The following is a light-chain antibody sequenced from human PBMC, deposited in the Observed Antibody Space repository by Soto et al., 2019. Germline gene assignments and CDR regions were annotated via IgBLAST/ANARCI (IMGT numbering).Light chain of an antibody. CDR1: SSEVGGYTY. J-gene: IGLJ3*02. Sequence: QSALTQPASVAGSPGQSMTISCTGTSSEVGGYTYVSWYQQHPGKAPKLMIYQVSNRPSGVSNRFSGSKSGNTASLTISGLQTEDEADYYCSSYTNSNTRVFGGGTQLTVL. CDR2: QVS. CDR3: SSYTNSNTRV. V-gene: IGLV2-14*01.